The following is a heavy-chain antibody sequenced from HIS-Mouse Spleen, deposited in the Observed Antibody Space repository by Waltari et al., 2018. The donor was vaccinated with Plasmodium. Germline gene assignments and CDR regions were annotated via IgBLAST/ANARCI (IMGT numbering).Heavy chain of an antibody. CDR1: GGSISSSSYY. J-gene: IGHJ4*02. Sequence: QLQLQESGPGLVKPSETLSLTCTASGGSISSSSYYWGWIRQPRGKGLEWIGSIYYSGSTYYNPSLKSRVTISVDTSKNQFSLKLSSVTAADTAVYYCARRGGSYYYFDYWGQGTLVTVSS. CDR3: ARRGGSYYYFDY. CDR2: IYYSGST. V-gene: IGHV4-39*01. D-gene: IGHD1-26*01.